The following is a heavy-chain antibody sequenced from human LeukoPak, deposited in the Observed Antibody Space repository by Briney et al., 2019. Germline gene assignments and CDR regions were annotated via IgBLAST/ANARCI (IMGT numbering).Heavy chain of an antibody. Sequence: PGGSLRLSCAASGFTFSNYWMHWVRQAPGKGLEWVSAISGSGGSTYYADSVKGRFTISRDNAKNSLYLQMNGLRADDTATYYCARGATDTTRWFDPWGQGTLVTVSS. J-gene: IGHJ5*02. CDR1: GFTFSNYW. CDR3: ARGATDTTRWFDP. D-gene: IGHD1-7*01. CDR2: ISGSGGST. V-gene: IGHV3-21*01.